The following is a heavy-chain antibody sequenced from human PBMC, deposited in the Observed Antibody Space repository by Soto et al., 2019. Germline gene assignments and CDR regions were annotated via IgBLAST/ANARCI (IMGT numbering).Heavy chain of an antibody. Sequence: GGSLRLSCEASGFTFSNYGMHWVRQAPGKGLDWVALIWDNGNRQYYADSVEGRFTISRDNSKNVLYLQLNSLRVEDTAVYYCVRDDNNAANALDVWGQGTMVTVSS. CDR2: IWDNGNRQ. V-gene: IGHV3-33*01. CDR1: GFTFSNYG. D-gene: IGHD1-20*01. J-gene: IGHJ3*01. CDR3: VRDDNNAANALDV.